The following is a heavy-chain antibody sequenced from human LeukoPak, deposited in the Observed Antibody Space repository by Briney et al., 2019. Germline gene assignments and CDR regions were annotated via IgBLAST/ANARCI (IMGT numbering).Heavy chain of an antibody. Sequence: SGGSLRLSCVASGFTVSSNYMSWVRQAPGKGLEWVSVIYSGGSTYYADSVKGRFTISRDNSKNTLYLQMNSLRAEDTAVYYCARRYYDSTGYYYFDYWGQGTLVTVSS. CDR1: GFTVSSNY. CDR2: IYSGGST. D-gene: IGHD3-22*01. J-gene: IGHJ4*02. CDR3: ARRYYDSTGYYYFDY. V-gene: IGHV3-53*01.